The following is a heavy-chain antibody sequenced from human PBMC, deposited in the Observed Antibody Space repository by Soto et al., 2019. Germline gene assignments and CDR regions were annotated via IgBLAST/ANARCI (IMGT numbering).Heavy chain of an antibody. CDR2: IIPIFGTA. CDR3: ARERDTMRDAFDI. J-gene: IGHJ3*02. CDR1: VVTFISYA. V-gene: IGHV1-69*13. Sequence: ASVKVSCNASVVTFISYATSWVRQAPGQGLEWMGGIIPIFGTANYAQKFQGRVTITADESTSTAYMELSSLRSEDTAVYYCARERDTMRDAFDIWGQGTMVTV. D-gene: IGHD3-22*01.